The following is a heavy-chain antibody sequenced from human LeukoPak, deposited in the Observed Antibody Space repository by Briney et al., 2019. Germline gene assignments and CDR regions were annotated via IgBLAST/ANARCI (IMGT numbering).Heavy chain of an antibody. CDR1: GFTFSSYS. D-gene: IGHD1-26*01. CDR2: ISSSSSTI. V-gene: IGHV3-48*04. Sequence: PGGSLRLSCAASGFTFSSYSMNWVRQAPGKGLEWVSYISSSSSTIYYADSVKGRFTISRDNAKNSLYLQMNSLRAEDTAVYYCARGRYSGRTSFDYWGQGTLVTVSS. J-gene: IGHJ4*02. CDR3: ARGRYSGRTSFDY.